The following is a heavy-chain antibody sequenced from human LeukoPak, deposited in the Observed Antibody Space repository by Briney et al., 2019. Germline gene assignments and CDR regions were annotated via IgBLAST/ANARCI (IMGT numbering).Heavy chain of an antibody. Sequence: GGSLRLSCAASGFSFSSHSMNWVRQAPGEGLEWVSIITSSSTYIDYADSVRGRFTISRDDAKNSLFLQMNSLRAEDTALYYCARGSGSSAWLINYWGQGALVTVSS. D-gene: IGHD1-26*01. CDR3: ARGSGSSAWLINY. CDR2: ITSSSTYI. J-gene: IGHJ4*02. V-gene: IGHV3-21*01. CDR1: GFSFSSHS.